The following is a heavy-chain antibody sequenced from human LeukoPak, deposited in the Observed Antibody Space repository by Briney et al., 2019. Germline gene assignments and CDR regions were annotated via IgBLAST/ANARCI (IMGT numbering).Heavy chain of an antibody. CDR1: GYTFTCNY. Sequence: GASVKVSCMASGYTFTCNYMHWVRQAPGQGLEWMGWINPNSGGTNYAQKFQGRVTMTRDTSISTAYMELSRLRSDDTAVYYCARGSSTSWYTGAEYFHHWGQGTLVTVSS. CDR2: INPNSGGT. CDR3: ARGSSTSWYTGAEYFHH. J-gene: IGHJ1*01. D-gene: IGHD6-13*01. V-gene: IGHV1-2*02.